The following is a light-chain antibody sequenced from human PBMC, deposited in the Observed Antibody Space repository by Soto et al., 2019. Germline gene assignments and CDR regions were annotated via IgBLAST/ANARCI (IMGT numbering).Light chain of an antibody. V-gene: IGKV3-20*01. Sequence: EIVLTQPPGTLSLSPGERATLSCRASQSVSSSYLAWYQQKPGQAPRLLIYGASSRATGIPDRFSGSGSGTEFTLTISSLQSEDFAVYYCQQYNNWPPETFGQGTKVDIK. CDR3: QQYNNWPPET. CDR2: GAS. J-gene: IGKJ1*01. CDR1: QSVSSSY.